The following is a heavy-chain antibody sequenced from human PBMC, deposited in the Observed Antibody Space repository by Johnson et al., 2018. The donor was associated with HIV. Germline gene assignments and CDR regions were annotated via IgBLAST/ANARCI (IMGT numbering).Heavy chain of an antibody. J-gene: IGHJ3*01. CDR3: TVPYYFDSGVYH. CDR1: GFTFSRCG. CDR2: ISYDGSNK. D-gene: IGHD2-15*01. Sequence: VHLLESGGGVVQPGRSLRLSCISSGFTFSRCGMHWVRQAPGKGLEWVALISYDGSNKYYADSVKGRFTIFRDNSKNTVYLQMGSLSSEDMAVYYCTVPYYFDSGVYHWGQGTVVTVSS. V-gene: IGHV3-30*03.